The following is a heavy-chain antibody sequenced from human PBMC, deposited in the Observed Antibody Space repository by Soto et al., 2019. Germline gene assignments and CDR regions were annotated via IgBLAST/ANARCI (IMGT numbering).Heavy chain of an antibody. J-gene: IGHJ6*02. D-gene: IGHD2-2*01. V-gene: IGHV4-34*01. CDR1: GGSLNGYY. Sequence: QVQLQQWGAGLLKPSETLSLTCAVSGGSLNGYYWSYVRQPPGKGLEWIGEIYHSGSTNYNPSLKSRVTISVDKSKNQFSLKLSSVTAADTAVYYCARVQLPTYYYYGMDVWGQGTTVTVSS. CDR2: IYHSGST. CDR3: ARVQLPTYYYYGMDV.